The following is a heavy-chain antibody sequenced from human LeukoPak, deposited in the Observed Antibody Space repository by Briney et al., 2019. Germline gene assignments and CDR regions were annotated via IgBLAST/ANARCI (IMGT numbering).Heavy chain of an antibody. Sequence: GGSLRLSCAASGFTFSTHAMSWVRQAPGKGLEWVSAINGIGGSTYYADSVKGRFTISRDNAKNSLYLQMNSLRVEDTAFYYCAKDNRRHYTSGPNPDSLHWGQGALVTVSS. CDR1: GFTFSTHA. CDR2: INGIGGST. CDR3: AKDNRRHYTSGPNPDSLH. D-gene: IGHD6-19*01. J-gene: IGHJ4*02. V-gene: IGHV3-23*01.